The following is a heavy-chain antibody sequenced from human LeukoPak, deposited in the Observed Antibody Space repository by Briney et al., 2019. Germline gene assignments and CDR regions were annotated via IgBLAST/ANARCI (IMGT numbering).Heavy chain of an antibody. CDR2: ISYDGSNK. V-gene: IGHV3-30*04. D-gene: IGHD5-18*01. CDR1: GFTLSSYA. Sequence: GGSLRLSCAASGFTLSSYAMHWVRQAPGKGLEWVAVISYDGSNKYYADSVKGRFTISRDNSKNTLYLQMNSLRAEDMAVYYCARATALVDYWGQGTLVTVSS. J-gene: IGHJ4*02. CDR3: ARATALVDY.